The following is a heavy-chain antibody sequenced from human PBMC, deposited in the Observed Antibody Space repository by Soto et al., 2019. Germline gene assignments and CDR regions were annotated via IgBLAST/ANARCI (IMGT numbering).Heavy chain of an antibody. V-gene: IGHV1-18*01. CDR3: AKSDRGRGYWFDP. CDR2: ISAYNGKK. Sequence: GASVQVSCKASGYTFTSYGISWVRQAPGQGLEWMGWISAYNGKKNYAQKLQGRVTMTTETSTSTAYMELRSLRSDDTAVYYCAKSDRGRGYWFDPWGQGTLVTVS. J-gene: IGHJ5*02. D-gene: IGHD6-13*01. CDR1: GYTFTSYG.